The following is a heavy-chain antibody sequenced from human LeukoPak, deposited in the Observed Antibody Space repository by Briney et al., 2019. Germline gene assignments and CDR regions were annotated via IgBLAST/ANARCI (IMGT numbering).Heavy chain of an antibody. CDR1: GFTFSSYG. D-gene: IGHD2-15*01. Sequence: PGRSLRLSCAASGFTFSSYGMHWVRQAPGKGLEWVAVISYDGSNKYYADSVKGRFTISRDNSKNTLYLQMNSLRAEDTAVYYCAKDATALVVVAATWIDYWGQGTLVTVSS. CDR2: ISYDGSNK. CDR3: AKDATALVVVAATWIDY. V-gene: IGHV3-30*18. J-gene: IGHJ4*02.